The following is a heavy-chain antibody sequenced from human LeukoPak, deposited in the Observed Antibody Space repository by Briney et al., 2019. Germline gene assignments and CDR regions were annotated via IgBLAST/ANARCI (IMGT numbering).Heavy chain of an antibody. V-gene: IGHV3-53*01. J-gene: IGHJ4*02. D-gene: IGHD1-26*01. CDR1: AFIFSGHW. CDR2: IYSGGST. Sequence: GGSLRLSCEGSAFIFSGHWMNWVRQTPGKGLEWVSVIYSGGSTYYADSVKGRFTISRDNSKNTLYLQMNSLRAEDTAVYYCAPDIVGARWGQGTLVTVSS. CDR3: APDIVGAR.